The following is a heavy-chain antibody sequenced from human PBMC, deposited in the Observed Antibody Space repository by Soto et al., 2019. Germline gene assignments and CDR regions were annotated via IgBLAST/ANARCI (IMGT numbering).Heavy chain of an antibody. D-gene: IGHD6-19*01. J-gene: IGHJ1*01. CDR1: GGSISSYY. CDR3: ARGSAVAGLFQH. CDR2: IYYSGST. Sequence: SETLSLTCTVSGGSISSYYWSWIRQPPGKGLEWIGYIYYSGSTNYNPSLKSRVTISVDTSKNQFSLKLSSVTAEDTAVYYCARGSAVAGLFQHWGQGTLVTVSS. V-gene: IGHV4-59*12.